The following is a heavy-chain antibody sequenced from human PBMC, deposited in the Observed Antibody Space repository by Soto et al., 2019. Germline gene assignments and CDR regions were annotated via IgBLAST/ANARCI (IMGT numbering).Heavy chain of an antibody. CDR3: AKYSGDYSFEN. D-gene: IGHD1-26*01. J-gene: IGHJ4*02. Sequence: EVHLVESGGDLVQPGGSLRLTCAVSGFNFNTYWMSWVRQAPGKGLEWVTNMNHDGSLIYYLDSVKGRFTIARDNAKNLLFLQMTTLRAEDTAVYYCAKYSGDYSFENWCQGTLVTVSS. CDR2: MNHDGSLI. V-gene: IGHV3-7*02. CDR1: GFNFNTYW.